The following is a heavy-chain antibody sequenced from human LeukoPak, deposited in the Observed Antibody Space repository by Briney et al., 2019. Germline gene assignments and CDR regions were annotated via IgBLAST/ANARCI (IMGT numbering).Heavy chain of an antibody. CDR2: INADGSST. CDR1: GFTFSSYW. D-gene: IGHD6-13*01. V-gene: IGHV3-74*01. Sequence: GGSLRVSCAASGFTFSSYWMHWVRQAPGKGLVWVSRINADGSSTSYADSVKGRFTISRDNAKNTLYLQMNSLRAEDTAVYYCAQRGRGAAAAFDYWGQGTLVTVSS. J-gene: IGHJ4*02. CDR3: AQRGRGAAAAFDY.